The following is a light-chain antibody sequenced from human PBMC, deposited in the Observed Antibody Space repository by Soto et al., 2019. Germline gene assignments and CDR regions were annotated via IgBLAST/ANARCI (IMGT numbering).Light chain of an antibody. Sequence: QSVLTQPASVSGSPGQSITISCTGTSSDVGAYNYVSWYQQHPDKAPKRMIFEESARPSGVSNRFSGSNSGNTASLTISGLQAEDEADYFCSSYTSNRTLVFGGGTKLTVL. V-gene: IGLV2-14*01. J-gene: IGLJ3*02. CDR2: EES. CDR1: SSDVGAYNY. CDR3: SSYTSNRTLV.